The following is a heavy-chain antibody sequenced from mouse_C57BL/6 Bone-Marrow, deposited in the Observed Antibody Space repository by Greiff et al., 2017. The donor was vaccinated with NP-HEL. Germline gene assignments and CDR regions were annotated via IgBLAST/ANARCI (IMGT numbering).Heavy chain of an antibody. J-gene: IGHJ2*01. V-gene: IGHV1-54*01. D-gene: IGHD1-1*01. CDR1: GYAFTNYL. CDR3: ARSRGITTVVAAENFDY. Sequence: QVQLQQSGAELVRPGTSVKVSCKASGYAFTNYLIEWVKQRPGQGLEWIGVINPGSGGTNYNEKFKGKATLTADKSSSTAYMQLSSLTSEDSAVYFCARSRGITTVVAAENFDYWGQGTTLTVSS. CDR2: INPGSGGT.